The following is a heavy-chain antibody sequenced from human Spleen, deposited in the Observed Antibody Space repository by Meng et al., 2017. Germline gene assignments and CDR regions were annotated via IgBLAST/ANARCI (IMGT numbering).Heavy chain of an antibody. D-gene: IGHD2-2*01. CDR1: GGPISSPSYY. V-gene: IGHV4-39*07. CDR2: SFYSGSS. CDR3: ARGYCGITSCYHPFDF. J-gene: IGHJ4*02. Sequence: SETLSLTCAVSGGPISSPSYYWGWIRQPPGKGLEWIGSSFYSGSSSYNPSLRSRVTISVDTSKNQFSLKVTSVTAADTAVYYCARGYCGITSCYHPFDFWGQGTLVTVSS.